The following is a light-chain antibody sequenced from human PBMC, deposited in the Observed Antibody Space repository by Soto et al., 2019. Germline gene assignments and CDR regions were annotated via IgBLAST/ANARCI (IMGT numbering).Light chain of an antibody. CDR1: QSVSRY. J-gene: IGKJ4*01. V-gene: IGKV3-11*01. CDR3: QQRSNWPLT. CDR2: DAS. Sequence: EIVLTQSPDTLSLSPGESATLSCRASQSVSRYLAWYQQKPGQTPRLLIYDASNRAGGIPATFSCSGFGTVFTLTIGVLEPEDFAVYYCQQRSNWPLTFGGGTKVDIK.